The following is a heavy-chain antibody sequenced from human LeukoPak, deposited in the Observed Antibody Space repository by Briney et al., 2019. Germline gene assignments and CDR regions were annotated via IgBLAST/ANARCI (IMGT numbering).Heavy chain of an antibody. CDR2: IYYSGST. Sequence: SETLSLTCTVSGGSISSYYWSWIRQPPGKGLEWIGYIYYSGSTNYIPSLKSRVTISVDTSKNQFSLKLSSVTAADTAVYYCARHPLADAFDIWGQGTMVTVSS. V-gene: IGHV4-59*08. CDR3: ARHPLADAFDI. CDR1: GGSISSYY. J-gene: IGHJ3*02.